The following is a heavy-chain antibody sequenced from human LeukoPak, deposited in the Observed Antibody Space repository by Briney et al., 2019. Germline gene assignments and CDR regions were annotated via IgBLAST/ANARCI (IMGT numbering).Heavy chain of an antibody. CDR2: ISSSGSTI. CDR3: ARDRCDFWSGYPNAYYYYYMDV. CDR1: GFTFSDYY. Sequence: GGSLRLSCAASGFTFSDYYMSWLRQAPGKGVEGVSYISSSGSTIYYADSVKGRFTIYRDNDKNSLYVQMNRLRDGDTAVYYCARDRCDFWSGYPNAYYYYYMDVWGKGTTVTVSS. V-gene: IGHV3-11*04. J-gene: IGHJ6*03. D-gene: IGHD3-3*01.